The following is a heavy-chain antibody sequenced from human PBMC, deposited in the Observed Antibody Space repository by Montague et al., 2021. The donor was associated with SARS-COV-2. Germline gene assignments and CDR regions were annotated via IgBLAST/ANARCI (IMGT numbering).Heavy chain of an antibody. D-gene: IGHD5-12*01. V-gene: IGHV6-1*01. J-gene: IGHJ4*02. CDR2: TYYRPKWRS. CDR1: GDSVSSKSAA. CDR3: ARDSGYDYGYFDY. Sequence: CAISGDSVSSKSAAWNWIRQSPSRGLEWLGRTYYRPKWRSDYAVSVKSRITINPDPSKNQFSLQLNSVTPEDTAVYYCARDSGYDYGYFDYWGQGTLVTVSS.